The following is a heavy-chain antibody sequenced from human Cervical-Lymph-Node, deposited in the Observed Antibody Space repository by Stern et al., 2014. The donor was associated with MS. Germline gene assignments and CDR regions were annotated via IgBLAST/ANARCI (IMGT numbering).Heavy chain of an antibody. Sequence: QVQLVQSGAEVKKPGSSVKVSCKASGGTFRSNTIAWVRQAPGQGIEWMGRINPMFGLANYAQKFQGRVTITADSSTSTVYMELSSLRSEDTALYYCARDGTTYYDDVWGSYRYDYWGQGTLVTVSS. J-gene: IGHJ4*02. CDR3: ARDGTTYYDDVWGSYRYDY. V-gene: IGHV1-69*08. D-gene: IGHD3-16*02. CDR2: INPMFGLA. CDR1: GGTFRSNT.